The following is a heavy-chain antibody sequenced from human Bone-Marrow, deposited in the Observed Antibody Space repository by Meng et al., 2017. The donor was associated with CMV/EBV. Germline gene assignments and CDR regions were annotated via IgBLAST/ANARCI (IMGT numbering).Heavy chain of an antibody. CDR2: IYYSGST. D-gene: IGHD2-15*01. Sequence: GSLRLSCTVSGGSISSSSYYWGWIRQPPGKGLEWIRSIYYSGSTYYNPSLKSRVTISVDTSKNQFSLKLSSVTAADTAVYYCARQVRIKAAAFDIWGQGTMVTVSS. J-gene: IGHJ3*02. CDR1: GGSISSSSYY. V-gene: IGHV4-39*01. CDR3: ARQVRIKAAAFDI.